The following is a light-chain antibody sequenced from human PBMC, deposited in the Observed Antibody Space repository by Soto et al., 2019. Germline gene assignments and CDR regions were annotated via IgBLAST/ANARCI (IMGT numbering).Light chain of an antibody. V-gene: IGKV1D-12*01. Sequence: DIQMTQSPSSLSASVGDTVTITCRSSQDVGRWLYWYQQKPGKAPKILIFAASSLQSGVPSRFSGSGSGTDFTLTITSLQSEDFATYYCQHAKSFPVTFGQGTRLEIK. CDR3: QHAKSFPVT. CDR2: AAS. CDR1: QDVGRW. J-gene: IGKJ5*01.